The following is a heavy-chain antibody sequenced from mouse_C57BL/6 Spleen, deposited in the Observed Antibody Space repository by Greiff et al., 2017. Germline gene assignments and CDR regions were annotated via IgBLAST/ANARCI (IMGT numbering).Heavy chain of an antibody. J-gene: IGHJ3*01. CDR3: ARGSSGYVPFAY. V-gene: IGHV1-7*01. Sequence: QVHVKQSGAELAKPGASVKLSCKASGYTFTSYWMPWVKQRPGQGLEWIGYISPSSGYTKYNQKFKDKATLTADKSSSTAYMQLSSLTYEDSAVYYCARGSSGYVPFAYWGQGTLVTVSA. CDR2: ISPSSGYT. D-gene: IGHD3-2*02. CDR1: GYTFTSYW.